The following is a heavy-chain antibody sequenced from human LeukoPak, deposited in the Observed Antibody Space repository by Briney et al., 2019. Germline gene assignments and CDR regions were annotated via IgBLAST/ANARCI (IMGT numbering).Heavy chain of an antibody. CDR3: ARVGGRYCSSTSCYAWDY. CDR1: GYTFTDYG. D-gene: IGHD2-2*01. J-gene: IGHJ4*02. V-gene: IGHV1-18*01. Sequence: ASVKVSCKASGYTFTDYGFTWVRQAPGQGLEWMGWISAYNTNTNYAQKLQDRVTMTTDTSTSTAYMELRSLRSDDTAVYYCARVGGRYCSSTSCYAWDYWGQGTLATVSS. CDR2: ISAYNTNT.